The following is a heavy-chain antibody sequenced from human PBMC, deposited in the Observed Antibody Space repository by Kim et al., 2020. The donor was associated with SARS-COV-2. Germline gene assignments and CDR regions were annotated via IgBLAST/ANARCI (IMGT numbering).Heavy chain of an antibody. J-gene: IGHJ5*02. CDR1: GGSISSYY. V-gene: IGHV4-59*08. CDR3: ARTVEKSNWFDP. Sequence: SETLSLTCTVPGGSISSYYWSWIRQPPGKGLEWIGCIYYSGCTNYNPSLKSRVTISVDTSKNQFSLKLSSVTAADTAVYYCARTVEKSNWFDPWRQGTL. CDR2: IYYSGCT.